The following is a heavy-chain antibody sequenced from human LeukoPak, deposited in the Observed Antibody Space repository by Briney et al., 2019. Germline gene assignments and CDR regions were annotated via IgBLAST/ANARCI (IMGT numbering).Heavy chain of an antibody. CDR1: GFTFSSYA. CDR2: ISGSGGST. J-gene: IGHJ6*02. Sequence: PGGSLRLPCAASGFTFSSYAMSWVRQVPGKGLEWVSAISGSGGSTYYADSVKGRFTISRDNSKNTLYLQMNSLRAEDTAVYYCAKATGTHFYYYGMDVWGQGTTVTVSS. CDR3: AKATGTHFYYYGMDV. V-gene: IGHV3-23*01. D-gene: IGHD1-1*01.